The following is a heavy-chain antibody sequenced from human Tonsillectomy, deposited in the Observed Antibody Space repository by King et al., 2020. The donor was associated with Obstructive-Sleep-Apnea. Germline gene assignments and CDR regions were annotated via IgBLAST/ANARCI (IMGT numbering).Heavy chain of an antibody. J-gene: IGHJ4*02. CDR2: ISGTGGTT. CDR3: ARGRYNHGEFVY. D-gene: IGHD4-17*01. V-gene: IGHV3-23*04. CDR1: GFIFTNYG. Sequence: GQLVQSGGGLVQPGGSLRLSCAASGFIFTNYGMSWVRQAPGKGLVWISTISGTGGTTYYADSVRGRVSISRDNARDTLDLQMNSLRNEDTAVYYCARGRYNHGEFVYWGQGILVAVSS.